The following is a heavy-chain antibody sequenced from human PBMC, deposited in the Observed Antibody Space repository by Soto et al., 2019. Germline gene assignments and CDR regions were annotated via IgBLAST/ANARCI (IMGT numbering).Heavy chain of an antibody. CDR3: ARVLDSGSYYSS. Sequence: EVQLVESGGGLVQPGGSLRLSCAASGFTFSDHYMDRVRQAPAKGLEWVGRTRNKANSYTTQYAASVKGRFTISRDDSKNSLYLQMNSLKTEDTAVYYCARVLDSGSYYSSWGQGTLVTVSS. D-gene: IGHD1-26*01. V-gene: IGHV3-72*01. CDR1: GFTFSDHY. CDR2: TRNKANSYTT. J-gene: IGHJ4*02.